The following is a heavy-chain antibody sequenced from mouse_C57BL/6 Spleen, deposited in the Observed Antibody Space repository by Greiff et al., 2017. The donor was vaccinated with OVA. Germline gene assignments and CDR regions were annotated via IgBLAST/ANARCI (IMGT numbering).Heavy chain of an antibody. J-gene: IGHJ2*01. V-gene: IGHV1-55*01. D-gene: IGHD1-1*01. Sequence: QVQLQQPGAELVKPGASVKMSCKASGYTFTSYWITWVKQRPGQGLEWIGDIYPGSGSTNYNEKFKSKATLTVDTSSSTAYMQLSSLTSEDSAVYYCANGGYYYGSSYFDYWGQGTTLTVSS. CDR3: ANGGYYYGSSYFDY. CDR2: IYPGSGST. CDR1: GYTFTSYW.